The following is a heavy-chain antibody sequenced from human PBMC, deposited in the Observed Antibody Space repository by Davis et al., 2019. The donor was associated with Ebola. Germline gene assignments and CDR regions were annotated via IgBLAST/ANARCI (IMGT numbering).Heavy chain of an antibody. CDR2: ISYDGSNK. D-gene: IGHD3-3*01. J-gene: IGHJ6*03. V-gene: IGHV3-30-3*01. CDR3: ARDHYDFWSGYYTDYYMDV. Sequence: PGGSLRLSCAASGFTFSSYAMHWVRQAPGKGLEWVAVISYDGSNKYYADSVKGRFTISRDNSKNTLYLQMNSLRAEDTAVYYCARDHYDFWSGYYTDYYMDVWGKGTTVTVSS. CDR1: GFTFSSYA.